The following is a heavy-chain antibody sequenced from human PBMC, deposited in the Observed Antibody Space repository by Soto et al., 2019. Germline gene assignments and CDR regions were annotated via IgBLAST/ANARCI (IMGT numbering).Heavy chain of an antibody. CDR3: ASLIAARPTSDAFDI. Sequence: GGSLRLSCAASGFTFSSYGMHWVRQAPGKGLEWVAVIWYDGSNKYYADSVKGRFTISRDNSKNTLYLQMNSLRAEDTAVYYCASLIAARPTSDAFDIWGQGTMVTVSS. J-gene: IGHJ3*02. CDR1: GFTFSSYG. D-gene: IGHD6-6*01. V-gene: IGHV3-33*01. CDR2: IWYDGSNK.